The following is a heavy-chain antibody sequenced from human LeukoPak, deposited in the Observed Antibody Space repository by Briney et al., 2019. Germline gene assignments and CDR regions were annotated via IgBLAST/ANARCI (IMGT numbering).Heavy chain of an antibody. D-gene: IGHD6-13*01. CDR2: ISGSGDTT. V-gene: IGHV3-23*01. Sequence: GGSLRLSCAASGFTFSSYAMSWVRQAPGKGLDWVSGISGSGDTTYYADSVKGRFTISRDNSKNTLFLQMNSLRAEDTAVYYCAKDSSTAAGTCFDSWGQGTLVTVSS. CDR3: AKDSSTAAGTCFDS. CDR1: GFTFSSYA. J-gene: IGHJ4*02.